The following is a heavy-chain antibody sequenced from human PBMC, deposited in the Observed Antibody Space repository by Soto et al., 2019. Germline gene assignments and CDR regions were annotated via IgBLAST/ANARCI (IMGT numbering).Heavy chain of an antibody. V-gene: IGHV3-30*18. J-gene: IGHJ4*02. D-gene: IGHD2-2*01. Sequence: GSLRLSCAASGFTFSSYGMHWVRQAPGKGLEWVAVISYDGSNKYYADSVKGRFTISRDNSKNTLYLQMNSLRAEDTAVYYCAKDFPPRYCSSTSCYGYYDSSGYFDYWGQGTLVTVSS. CDR3: AKDFPPRYCSSTSCYGYYDSSGYFDY. CDR1: GFTFSSYG. CDR2: ISYDGSNK.